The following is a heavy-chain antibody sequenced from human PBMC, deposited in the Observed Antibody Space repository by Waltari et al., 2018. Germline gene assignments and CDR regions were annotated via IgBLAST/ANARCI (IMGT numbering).Heavy chain of an antibody. CDR2: IYYSGST. D-gene: IGHD1-26*01. CDR3: ARRLEWELDY. V-gene: IGHV4-59*01. Sequence: QVQLQESGPGLVKPSETLSLTCTVSGGYISSYYWSWIRQPPGKGLEWIGYIYYSGSTNYNPSLKSRVTISVDTSKNQFSLKLSSVTAADTAVYYCARRLEWELDYWGQGTLVTVSS. CDR1: GGYISSYY. J-gene: IGHJ4*02.